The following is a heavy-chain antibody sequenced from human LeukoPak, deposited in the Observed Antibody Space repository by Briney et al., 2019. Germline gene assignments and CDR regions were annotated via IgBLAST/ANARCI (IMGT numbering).Heavy chain of an antibody. D-gene: IGHD4-17*01. J-gene: IGHJ3*02. V-gene: IGHV3-7*03. Sequence: GGSLRLSCAASGFTFSSYAMNWVRQAPGKGLEWVANINQDGSTKWYVDSVKGRFTISRDNATNSLSLQMNSLRAEDTAVYYCARENYGAFDAFDIWGQGTMVTVSS. CDR3: ARENYGAFDAFDI. CDR2: INQDGSTK. CDR1: GFTFSSYA.